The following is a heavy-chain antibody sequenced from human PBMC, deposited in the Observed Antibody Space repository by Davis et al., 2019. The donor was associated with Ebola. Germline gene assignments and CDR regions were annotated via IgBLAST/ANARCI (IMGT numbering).Heavy chain of an antibody. J-gene: IGHJ5*02. CDR3: AILGPLTYYYDSSGYST. CDR2: INPNSGGT. D-gene: IGHD3-22*01. CDR1: GYTFTGYY. Sequence: ASVTVSCKASGYTFTGYYMHWVRQAPGQGLEWMGWINPNSGGTNYAQKFQGRVTMTRDTSISTAYMELSRLRSDDTAVYYCAILGPLTYYYDSSGYSTWGQGTLVTVSS. V-gene: IGHV1-2*02.